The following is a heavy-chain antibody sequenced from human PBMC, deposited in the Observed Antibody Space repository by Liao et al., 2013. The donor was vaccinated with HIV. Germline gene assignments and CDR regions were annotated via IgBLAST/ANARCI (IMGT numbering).Heavy chain of an antibody. V-gene: IGHV4-59*01. D-gene: IGHD3-16*01. Sequence: QIHLRESRPGLVKPSETLSLTCTVSGGSISSFYWSWVRQPPGKGLEWIGYIYYSGSTNYNPSLKSRVTISVDTSKNQFSLKLSSVTAADTAVYYCARGGRSKYYYYYYMDVWGKGTTVTVSS. CDR1: GGSISSFY. J-gene: IGHJ6*03. CDR3: ARGGRSKYYYYYYMDV. CDR2: IYYSGST.